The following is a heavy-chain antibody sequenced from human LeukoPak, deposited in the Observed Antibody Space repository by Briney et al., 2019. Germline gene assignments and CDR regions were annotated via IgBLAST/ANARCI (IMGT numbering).Heavy chain of an antibody. CDR2: INHSGST. J-gene: IGHJ4*02. CDR1: GGSFSGYY. Sequence: SETLSLTCAVYGGSFSGYYWSWIRQPPGKGLEWIGEINHSGSTNYNPSLKSRVTISVDTSKNQFSLKLSSVTAADTAVYYCAREVDTAMVNQYYFDYWGQGTLVTVSS. D-gene: IGHD5-18*01. CDR3: AREVDTAMVNQYYFDY. V-gene: IGHV4-34*01.